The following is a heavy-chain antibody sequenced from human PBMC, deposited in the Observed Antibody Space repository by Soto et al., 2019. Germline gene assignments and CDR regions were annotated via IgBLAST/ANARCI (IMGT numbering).Heavy chain of an antibody. J-gene: IGHJ6*02. CDR2: IKQDGSEK. V-gene: IGHV3-7*01. D-gene: IGHD3-3*01. CDR1: GFTFSSYW. CDR3: ARSVLLEWFYYYYGMDV. Sequence: GSLRLSCAASGFTFSSYWMSWVRQAPGTGLEWVANIKQDGSEKYYVDSVKGRFTISRDNAKNSLYLQMNSLRAEDTAVYYCARSVLLEWFYYYYGMDVWGQGTTVTVSS.